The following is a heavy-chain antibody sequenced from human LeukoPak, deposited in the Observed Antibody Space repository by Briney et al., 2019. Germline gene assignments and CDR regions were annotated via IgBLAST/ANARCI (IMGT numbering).Heavy chain of an antibody. CDR3: AKEHYDSSGYYDY. Sequence: GGSLRLSCAASGFTFSNYGMHWVRQAPGKGLEWVAFIQYDGSNKYYADSMKGRFTISRDNSKNTLYLQMNSLRAEDTAVYYCAKEHYDSSGYYDYWGQGTLVTVSS. CDR2: IQYDGSNK. V-gene: IGHV3-30*02. CDR1: GFTFSNYG. D-gene: IGHD3-22*01. J-gene: IGHJ4*02.